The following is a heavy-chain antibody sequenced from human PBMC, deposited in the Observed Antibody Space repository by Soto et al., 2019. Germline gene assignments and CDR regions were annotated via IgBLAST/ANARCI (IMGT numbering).Heavy chain of an antibody. CDR3: AKEDQGITMIVVGRINFDY. D-gene: IGHD3-22*01. V-gene: IGHV3-30*18. CDR1: GFTFSSYG. Sequence: GGSLRLSCAASGFTFSSYGMHWVRQAPGKGLEWVAVISYDGSNKYYADSVKGRFTISRDNSKNTLYLQMNSLRAEDTAVYYCAKEDQGITMIVVGRINFDYWGQGTLVTVSS. CDR2: ISYDGSNK. J-gene: IGHJ4*02.